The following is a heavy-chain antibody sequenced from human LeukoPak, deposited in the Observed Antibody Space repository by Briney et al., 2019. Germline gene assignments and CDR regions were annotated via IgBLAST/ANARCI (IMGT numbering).Heavy chain of an antibody. CDR3: ARDLGRDSSDI. V-gene: IGHV3-33*01. D-gene: IGHD3-22*01. J-gene: IGHJ3*02. CDR2: IWYDGSNK. Sequence: GRSLRLSCAASGFTFSSYGMHWVRQAPGKGLEWVAVIWYDGSNKYYADSVKGRFTISRDNSKNTLYLQMNNLRAEDTAVYYCARDLGRDSSDIWGQGAKVTVSS. CDR1: GFTFSSYG.